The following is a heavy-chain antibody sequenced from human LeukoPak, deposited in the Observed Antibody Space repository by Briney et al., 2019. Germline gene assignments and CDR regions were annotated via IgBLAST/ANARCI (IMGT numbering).Heavy chain of an antibody. V-gene: IGHV3-7*01. CDR2: IKQDGSEK. CDR1: GFTVSSDY. J-gene: IGHJ1*01. D-gene: IGHD6-13*01. Sequence: GGSLRLSCAASGFTVSSDYMTWVRQAPGKGLEWVADIKQDGSEKHYVDSVKGRFTISRDNARNSLYLQMNSLRAEDTAVYYCARDPYTNSWPEFFHHWGQGTLVTVSS. CDR3: ARDPYTNSWPEFFHH.